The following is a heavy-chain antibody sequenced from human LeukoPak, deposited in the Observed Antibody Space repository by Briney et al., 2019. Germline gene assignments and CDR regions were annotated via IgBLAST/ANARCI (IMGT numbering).Heavy chain of an antibody. CDR1: GGPISSHY. D-gene: IGHD4-17*01. V-gene: IGHV4-59*11. CDR2: IYYSGST. J-gene: IGHJ5*02. CDR3: ARLRTTVTTRWFDP. Sequence: PSETLSLTCTVSGGPISSHYWSWIRQPPGKGLEWIGYIYYSGSTNYNPSLKSRVTISVDTSKNQFSLKLSSVTAADTAVYYCARLRTTVTTRWFDPWGQGTLVTVSS.